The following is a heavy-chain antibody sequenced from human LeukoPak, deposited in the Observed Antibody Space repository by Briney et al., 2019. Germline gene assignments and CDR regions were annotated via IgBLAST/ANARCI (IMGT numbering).Heavy chain of an antibody. CDR3: ARVYCYYDSSGILTLYFDY. Sequence: ASVKVSCKTSGYTFTSYYMHWVRQAPGQGPEWMGWVNPTSGGTNYAQKFQGRVTMTRDTSISTAYMELSRLRSDDTAVYYCARVYCYYDSSGILTLYFDYWGQGTLVTVSS. J-gene: IGHJ4*02. CDR2: VNPTSGGT. V-gene: IGHV1-2*02. CDR1: GYTFTSYY. D-gene: IGHD3-22*01.